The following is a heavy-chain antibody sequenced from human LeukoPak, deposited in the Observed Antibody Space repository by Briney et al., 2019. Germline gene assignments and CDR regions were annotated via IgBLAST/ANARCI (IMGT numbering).Heavy chain of an antibody. V-gene: IGHV3-23*01. CDR1: GFTFSSYA. CDR3: AKATGYLL. Sequence: SGGSLRLSCAASGFTFSSYAMSWVRQAPGKGLEWVSTIGNSGGSTYYADSVKGRFTIARDDSENTLFLQMNSLRAEDTAVYYCAKATGYLLWGQGTLVTVSS. J-gene: IGHJ4*02. CDR2: IGNSGGST. D-gene: IGHD1-14*01.